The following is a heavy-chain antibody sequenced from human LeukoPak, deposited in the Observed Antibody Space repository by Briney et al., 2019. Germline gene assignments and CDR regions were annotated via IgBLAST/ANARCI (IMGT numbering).Heavy chain of an antibody. V-gene: IGHV3-13*01. Sequence: GGSLRLSCAASGFTFSRYDMHWVRQAPGKGLEWVSGIYTAGDTYYPGSVTGRFTISRENAKNSLYLQMNSLRAGDTAAYYCARVLTVRSGGYDAFDVWGQGTMVIVSS. CDR3: ARVLTVRSGGYDAFDV. D-gene: IGHD6-25*01. CDR2: IYTAGDT. J-gene: IGHJ3*01. CDR1: GFTFSRYD.